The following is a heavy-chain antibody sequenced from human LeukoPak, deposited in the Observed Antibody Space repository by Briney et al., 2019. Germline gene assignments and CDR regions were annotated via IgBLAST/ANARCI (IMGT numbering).Heavy chain of an antibody. V-gene: IGHV1-24*01. CDR3: ATGTSGSYYVGIVRPIDY. CDR2: FDPDDGET. D-gene: IGHD1-26*01. J-gene: IGHJ4*02. CDR1: GYTLTELP. Sequence: ASVKVSCKVSGYTLTELPIHWVRQAPGKGLEWMGGFDPDDGETVYAQMFQGRVTMTEDASSDTASMELSSLRSEDTAVYYCATGTSGSYYVGIVRPIDYWGQGTLVTVSS.